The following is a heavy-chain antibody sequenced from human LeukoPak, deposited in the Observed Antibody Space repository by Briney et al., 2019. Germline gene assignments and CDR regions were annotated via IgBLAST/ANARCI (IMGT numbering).Heavy chain of an antibody. V-gene: IGHV3-74*01. Sequence: GGSLRLSCAASGFTFSSYWMHWVRQAPGKGLGWVSRINSDGSSTSYADSVKGRFTISRDNAKNTLYLQMNSQRAEDTAVYYCARGATAVAGTLLHYWGQGTLVTVSS. CDR1: GFTFSSYW. J-gene: IGHJ4*02. CDR3: ARGATAVAGTLLHY. CDR2: INSDGSST. D-gene: IGHD6-19*01.